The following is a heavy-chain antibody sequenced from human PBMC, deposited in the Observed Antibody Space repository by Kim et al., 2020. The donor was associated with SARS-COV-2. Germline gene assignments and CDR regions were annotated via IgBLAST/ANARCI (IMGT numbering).Heavy chain of an antibody. CDR1: GGTFSSYA. V-gene: IGHV1-69*13. CDR2: IIPIFGTA. D-gene: IGHD6-13*01. J-gene: IGHJ1*01. Sequence: SVKVSCKASGGTFSSYAISWVRQAPGQGLEWMGGIIPIFGTANYAQKFQGRVTITADESTSTAYMELSSLRSEDTAVYYCARGTRTTKPKAAADNAEYFQHWGQGTLVTVSS. CDR3: ARGTRTTKPKAAADNAEYFQH.